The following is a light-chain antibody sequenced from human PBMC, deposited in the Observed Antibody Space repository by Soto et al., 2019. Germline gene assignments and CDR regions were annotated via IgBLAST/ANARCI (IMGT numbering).Light chain of an antibody. J-gene: IGKJ1*01. CDR3: QHYNSYSEA. V-gene: IGKV1-5*03. CDR2: KAS. Sequence: DIQMTQSPSSLSASVGDRVTISCRASQSISPYLSWYQQKPGKAPKLLIYKASTLKSGVPSRFSGSGSGTEFTLTISSLQPDDFATYYCQHYNSYSEAFGQGTKVDIK. CDR1: QSISPY.